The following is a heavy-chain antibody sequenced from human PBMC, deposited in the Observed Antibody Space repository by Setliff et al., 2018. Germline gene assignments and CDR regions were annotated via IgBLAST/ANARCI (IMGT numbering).Heavy chain of an antibody. D-gene: IGHD3-22*01. CDR3: ARAHTWSLPNDKRGYHGWFDP. J-gene: IGHJ5*02. Sequence: PSETLRLSCAASGFTFSTYSMNWVRQPPGKGLEWIGNIHHSGKAYYIPSLKSRVTMSVDTPKNHVTLKLISVTAADTAVYYCARAHTWSLPNDKRGYHGWFDPWGQGTLVTVSS. CDR2: IHHSGKA. CDR1: GFTFSTYS. V-gene: IGHV4-38-2*01.